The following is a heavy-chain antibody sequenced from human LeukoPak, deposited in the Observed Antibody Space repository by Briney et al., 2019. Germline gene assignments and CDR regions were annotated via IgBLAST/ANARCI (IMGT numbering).Heavy chain of an antibody. CDR2: IYSGGST. CDR3: ARDGQAYCSSTSCYQYGMDV. J-gene: IGHJ6*02. Sequence: GGSLRLSCAASGFTVSSNYMSWVRQAPGKGLEWVSVIYSGGSTYYADSVKGRFTISRHNSKNTLYLQMNSLRAEDTAVYYCARDGQAYCSSTSCYQYGMDVWGQGTTVTVSS. V-gene: IGHV3-53*04. D-gene: IGHD2-2*01. CDR1: GFTVSSNY.